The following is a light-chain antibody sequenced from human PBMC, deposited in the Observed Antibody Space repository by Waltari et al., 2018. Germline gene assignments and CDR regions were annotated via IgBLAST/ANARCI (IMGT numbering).Light chain of an antibody. CDR3: LQDFSYPRT. CDR1: QDISND. V-gene: IGKV1-6*01. Sequence: AIQITQSPSSLSASVGATVTITCRASQDISNDLGWYQQKPGKAPQVLIYAASTLQDGVPSRFSGSGSGADFTLTISSLQPEDFATYYCLQDFSYPRTFGHGTKVEVK. CDR2: AAS. J-gene: IGKJ1*01.